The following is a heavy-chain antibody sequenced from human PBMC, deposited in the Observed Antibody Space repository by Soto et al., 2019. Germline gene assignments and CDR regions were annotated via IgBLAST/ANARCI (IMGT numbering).Heavy chain of an antibody. CDR2: IKGDGSVT. D-gene: IGHD6-6*01. CDR1: GFTFSNVW. V-gene: IGHV3-7*03. Sequence: EVQLVESGGGLAQPGGSRRLSCAASGFTFSNVWMSWARQAPGKWRGWVANIKGDGSVTQYVASVEGRFTISRDNAKYSLYLQMNSLRVEDTALYYCVIPTRSVRGMGVWGQGTTVTVSS. CDR3: VIPTRSVRGMGV. J-gene: IGHJ6*02.